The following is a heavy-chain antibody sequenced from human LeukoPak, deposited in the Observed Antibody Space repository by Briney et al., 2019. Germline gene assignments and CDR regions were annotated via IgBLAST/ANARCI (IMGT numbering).Heavy chain of an antibody. V-gene: IGHV3-66*02. Sequence: GGSLRLSCAASGFTVSSNYMSGVRQAPGKGLEWVSHIYSGGDTYYADCVKGRFTISRDNSKNTLYLQMDSLRAEDTAVYYCATRYCSSTSCYRGAFDIWGQGTMVTVSS. D-gene: IGHD2-2*01. CDR3: ATRYCSSTSCYRGAFDI. CDR1: GFTVSSNY. CDR2: IYSGGDT. J-gene: IGHJ3*02.